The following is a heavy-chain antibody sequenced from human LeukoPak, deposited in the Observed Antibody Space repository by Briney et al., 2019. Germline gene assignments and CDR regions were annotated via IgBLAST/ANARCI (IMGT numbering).Heavy chain of an antibody. V-gene: IGHV4-61*02. CDR2: IYTSGST. J-gene: IGHJ6*03. Sequence: SETLSLTCTASGVSISSGGYYWSWIRQPAGKGLEWIGRIYTSGSTNYNPSLKSRVTISVDTSNNQFSLKLSSVTAADTAVYFCARGGGSGTYYYYMDVWGKGTTVTISS. CDR1: GVSISSGGYY. D-gene: IGHD6-19*01. CDR3: ARGGGSGTYYYYMDV.